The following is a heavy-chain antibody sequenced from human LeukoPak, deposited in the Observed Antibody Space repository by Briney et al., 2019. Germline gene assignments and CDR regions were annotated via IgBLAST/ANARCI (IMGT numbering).Heavy chain of an antibody. CDR3: ARSREPWVFDY. CDR1: GYTFTSYY. V-gene: IGHV1-46*01. Sequence: ASVKVSCKASGYTFTSYYMHWVRQAPGQGLEWMGIINPSGGSTSYAQEFQGRVTMTRDTSTSTVYMELSSLRSEDTAVYYCARSREPWVFDYWGQGTLVTVSS. CDR2: INPSGGST. J-gene: IGHJ4*02. D-gene: IGHD1-14*01.